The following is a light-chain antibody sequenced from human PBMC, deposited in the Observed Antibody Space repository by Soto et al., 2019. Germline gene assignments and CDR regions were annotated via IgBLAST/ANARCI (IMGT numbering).Light chain of an antibody. CDR3: QHYNDWPIT. CDR1: HSVSTY. CDR2: DAS. Sequence: EIVLTQSPATLSLSPGERATLSCRASHSVSTYLAWYQQKTGQAPRLLIYDASNRATDIPARFSGSGSGTEFTLTISSLQSEDSGVYFCQHYNDWPITFGQGTRLEIK. J-gene: IGKJ5*01. V-gene: IGKV3-11*01.